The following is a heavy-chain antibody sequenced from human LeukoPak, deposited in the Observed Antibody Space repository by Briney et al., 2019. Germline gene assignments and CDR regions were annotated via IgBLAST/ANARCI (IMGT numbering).Heavy chain of an antibody. D-gene: IGHD6-6*01. Sequence: GGTLRLSCAASGFTFSSYSMNWVRQAPGKGLEWVSDISGSGRGGSTHYADSVKGRFTISRDNSKNTLYLQMNSLRAADTAVYCCARDKGTSYLSSFDYWGQGTLVTVSS. J-gene: IGHJ4*02. CDR1: GFTFSSYS. CDR2: ISGSGRGGST. CDR3: ARDKGTSYLSSFDY. V-gene: IGHV3-23*01.